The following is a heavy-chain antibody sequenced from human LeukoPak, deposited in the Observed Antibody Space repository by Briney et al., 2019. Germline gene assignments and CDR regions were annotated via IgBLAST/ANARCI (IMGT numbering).Heavy chain of an antibody. J-gene: IGHJ4*02. CDR2: ISGSAGRA. CDR1: GFTFNDYA. D-gene: IGHD6-13*01. CDR3: AKTRPLDSSSWSHGDY. V-gene: IGHV3-23*01. Sequence: GGSLRLSCAASGFTFNDYAMNWVRQAPGKGLEWVSAISGSAGRAYYADSVKGRFTISRDNSKNTLFLQMNSLRAEDTAVYYCAKTRPLDSSSWSHGDYWGQGTLVTVSS.